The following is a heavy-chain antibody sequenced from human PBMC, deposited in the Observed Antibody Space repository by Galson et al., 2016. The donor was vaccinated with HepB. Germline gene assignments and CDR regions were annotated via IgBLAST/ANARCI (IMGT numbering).Heavy chain of an antibody. CDR1: GGTFSSFA. CDR2: IIPMFGTP. V-gene: IGHV1-69*13. J-gene: IGHJ4*02. CDR3: ARDLWDGHSPWALGY. D-gene: IGHD5-24*01. Sequence: SVKVSCKASGGTFSSFAISWVRQAPGHGPEWMGGIIPMFGTPNYAQNFQGRVTITADESTSTAYMELSSLTSEDTAVYYCARDLWDGHSPWALGYWGKGSLVTVSS.